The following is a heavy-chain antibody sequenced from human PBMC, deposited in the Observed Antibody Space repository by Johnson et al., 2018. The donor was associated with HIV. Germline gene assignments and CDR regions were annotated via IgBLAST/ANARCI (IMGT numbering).Heavy chain of an antibody. CDR2: INSGGDT. CDR3: GRGCRDGYTWDVFDV. D-gene: IGHD5-24*01. J-gene: IGHJ3*01. V-gene: IGHV3-66*01. Sequence: VQLVESGGGLVQPGVSLRLSCAASRLPVSGYYMTWVRQGPGKGLEWVSVINSGGDTYYADSVTGRFTISRDNSKNTLYLQMNSLRVEDTAVYFCGRGCRDGYTWDVFDVGGQGTRVTVSS. CDR1: RLPVSGYY.